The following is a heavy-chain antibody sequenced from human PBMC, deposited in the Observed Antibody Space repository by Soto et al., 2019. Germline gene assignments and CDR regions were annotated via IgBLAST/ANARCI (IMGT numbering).Heavy chain of an antibody. V-gene: IGHV4-59*01. CDR1: GGPISTYY. CDR2: IYHSGST. J-gene: IGHJ3*02. CDR3: ARRDTAYAFDI. Sequence: PSKPLSHTRTVTGGPISTYYWSWIRQPPGKGLEWIGHIYHSGSTNYNPSLKSRVTISVDTSKNQFSLKLSSVTAADTAVYYCARRDTAYAFDIWDQGTMVTVSS. D-gene: IGHD5-18*01.